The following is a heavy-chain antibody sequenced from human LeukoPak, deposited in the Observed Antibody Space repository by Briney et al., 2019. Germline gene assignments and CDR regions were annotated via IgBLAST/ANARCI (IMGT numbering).Heavy chain of an antibody. V-gene: IGHV1-69*13. CDR1: GGTFSSYA. Sequence: SVKVSCKASGGTFSSYAISWVRQAPGQGLEWMGGIIPIFGTANYAQKFQGRVTITADESTSTAYMELSSLRSEDTAVYYCASAFSSGWYLGHYYGMDVWGQGTTVTVSS. J-gene: IGHJ6*02. D-gene: IGHD6-19*01. CDR3: ASAFSSGWYLGHYYGMDV. CDR2: IIPIFGTA.